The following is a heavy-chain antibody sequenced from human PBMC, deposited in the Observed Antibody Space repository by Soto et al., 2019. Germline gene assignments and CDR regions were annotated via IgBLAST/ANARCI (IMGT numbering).Heavy chain of an antibody. V-gene: IGHV3-74*01. D-gene: IGHD2-15*01. CDR2: MNSDGSST. Sequence: GGSLRLSCAASGFTFSSYWMHWVRQAPGKGLEWVSRMNSDGSSTSYADSMKGRFTISRDNAKNTLYLKMNGLSAEDTAVYYYARGLEGGTADDDYYIDFWGKGTTVTVSS. CDR1: GFTFSSYW. CDR3: ARGLEGGTADDDYYIDF. J-gene: IGHJ6*03.